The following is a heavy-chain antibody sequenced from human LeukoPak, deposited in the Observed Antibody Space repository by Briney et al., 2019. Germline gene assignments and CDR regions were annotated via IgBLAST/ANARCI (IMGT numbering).Heavy chain of an antibody. CDR1: GGTFTSYA. D-gene: IGHD2-2*01. CDR3: ARVPPHYSYCSSTSCYSQTGTTFDY. V-gene: IGHV1-69*06. J-gene: IGHJ4*02. Sequence: ASVKVSCKASGGTFTSYAISWVRQAPGQGLEWRGGIIPIFGTANNAQKFQGRVTITADKSTSTAYMELSSLRSEDTAVYYCARVPPHYSYCSSTSCYSQTGTTFDYWGQGTLLTVSS. CDR2: IIPIFGTA.